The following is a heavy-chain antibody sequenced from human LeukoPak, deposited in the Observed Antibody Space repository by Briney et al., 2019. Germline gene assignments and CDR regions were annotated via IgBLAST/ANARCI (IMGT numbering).Heavy chain of an antibody. V-gene: IGHV3-7*01. D-gene: IGHD3-9*01. CDR1: GFTFSSYW. Sequence: GGSLRLSRAASGFTFSSYWMSWVRQAPGKGLEWVANIKQDGSEKYYVDSVKGRFTISRDNAKNSLYLQMSSLRAEDTAVYYCAKDRDPGGLYYDILTGFLDYWGQGTLVTVSS. CDR2: IKQDGSEK. CDR3: AKDRDPGGLYYDILTGFLDY. J-gene: IGHJ4*02.